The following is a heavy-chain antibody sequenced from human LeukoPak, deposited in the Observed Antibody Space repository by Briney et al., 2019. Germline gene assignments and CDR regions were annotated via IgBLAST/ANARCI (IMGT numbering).Heavy chain of an antibody. CDR3: TRGYYEAFDY. J-gene: IGHJ4*02. CDR1: GASISSDY. Sequence: PSETLSLTCAVSGASISSDYWNWIRQLPGKGLEWIGNVDYNGATKYNPSLQSRITISLDTSNNQFSLTLTSVTAADTAPFCCTRGYYEAFDYWGQGRLVTVSS. D-gene: IGHD3-16*01. CDR2: VDYNGAT. V-gene: IGHV4-59*01.